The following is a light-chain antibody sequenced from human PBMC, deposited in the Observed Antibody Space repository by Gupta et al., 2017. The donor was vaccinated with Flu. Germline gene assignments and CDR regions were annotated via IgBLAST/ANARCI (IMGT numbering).Light chain of an antibody. CDR3: QQRSNWPPIT. J-gene: IGKJ5*01. CDR2: DSS. CDR1: QSVGNY. V-gene: IGKV3-11*01. Sequence: EIVLTQSPATLSLSPGERATLSCRASQSVGNYLAWYQQKPGQAPRLLIYDSSNRATGIPARFSGRGSGTDFTLTITSLEPEDFAVYYCQQRSNWPPITFGQGTRLEIK.